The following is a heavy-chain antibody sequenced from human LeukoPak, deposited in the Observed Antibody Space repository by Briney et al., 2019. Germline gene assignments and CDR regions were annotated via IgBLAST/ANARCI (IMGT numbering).Heavy chain of an antibody. V-gene: IGHV1-69*04. CDR3: ARVLLDVGFDH. J-gene: IGHJ4*02. CDR2: IIPILGIA. D-gene: IGHD5-12*01. CDR1: GDTFSSYA. Sequence: SVKVSCKGSGDTFSSYAISWVRQAPGQGLEWMGRIIPILGIANYAQKFQGRVTITADKSTSTAYMELSSLRSEDTAVYYCARVLLDVGFDHWGQGTLVTVSS.